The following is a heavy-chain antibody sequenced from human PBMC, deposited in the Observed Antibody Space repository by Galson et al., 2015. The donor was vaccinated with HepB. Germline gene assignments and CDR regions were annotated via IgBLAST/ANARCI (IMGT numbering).Heavy chain of an antibody. Sequence: SVKVSCKASGGTFSSYAISWVRQAPGQGLERMGGIIPIFGTANYAQKFQGRVTITADESTSTAYMELSSLRSEDTAVYYCAVGEYYYDSSGPFDYWGQGTLVTVSS. J-gene: IGHJ4*02. CDR1: GGTFSSYA. CDR3: AVGEYYYDSSGPFDY. V-gene: IGHV1-69*13. D-gene: IGHD3-22*01. CDR2: IIPIFGTA.